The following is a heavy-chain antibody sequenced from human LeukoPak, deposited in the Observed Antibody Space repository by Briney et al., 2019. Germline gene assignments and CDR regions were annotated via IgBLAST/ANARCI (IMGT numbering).Heavy chain of an antibody. CDR1: GFTVSSNY. CDR3: ARDAYSSGWYFDY. J-gene: IGHJ4*02. V-gene: IGHV3-66*01. D-gene: IGHD6-19*01. CDR2: IYSGGST. Sequence: GGSLRLSCAASGFTVSSNYISWVRQAPGKGLEWVSVIYSGGSTYYADSVKGRFTISRDNSKNTLYLQMNSLRAEDTAVYYCARDAYSSGWYFDYWGQGTLVTVSS.